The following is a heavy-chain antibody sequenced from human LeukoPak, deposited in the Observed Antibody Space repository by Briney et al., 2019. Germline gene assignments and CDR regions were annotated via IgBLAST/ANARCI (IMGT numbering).Heavy chain of an antibody. CDR3: ARDTTFSFDY. V-gene: IGHV3-48*03. CDR1: GFTFSSYE. Sequence: GGSLRLSCAASGFTFSSYEMNWVRQAPGKGLEWVSYISSSGSTIYYADSVKGRFTISRDNAKHALYLQMNSLRAEDTAVYYCARDTTFSFDYWGQGTLVTVSS. D-gene: IGHD2/OR15-2a*01. J-gene: IGHJ4*02. CDR2: ISSSGSTI.